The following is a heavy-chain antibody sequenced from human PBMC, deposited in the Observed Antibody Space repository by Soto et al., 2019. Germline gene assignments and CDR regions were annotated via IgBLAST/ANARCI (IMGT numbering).Heavy chain of an antibody. CDR2: ILSSGGDT. V-gene: IGHV3-23*01. D-gene: IGHD4-17*01. CDR3: AKNSYGDSWNFGLDV. Sequence: GGSLRLSCAASGFTCSTYAMTWVRRAPGKGLEWVSTILSSGGDTYYADSVKGRFTISRDNSKNTLYLQMNSLRTEDTAAYYYAKNSYGDSWNFGLDVWGQGTTVTVSS. CDR1: GFTCSTYA. J-gene: IGHJ6*02.